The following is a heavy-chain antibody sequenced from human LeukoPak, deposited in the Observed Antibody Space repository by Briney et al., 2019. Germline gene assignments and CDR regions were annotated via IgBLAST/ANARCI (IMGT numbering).Heavy chain of an antibody. Sequence: GGSLRLSCAASEFTFSNYPMYWVRQAPGKGLEWVAIISYDGSNKYYADSVKGRFTISRDNSKNTLYLQMNSLRADDTALYYCARGRSGSHHFDSWGQGTLVAVPS. D-gene: IGHD3-10*01. CDR2: ISYDGSNK. CDR1: EFTFSNYP. CDR3: ARGRSGSHHFDS. J-gene: IGHJ4*02. V-gene: IGHV3-30*04.